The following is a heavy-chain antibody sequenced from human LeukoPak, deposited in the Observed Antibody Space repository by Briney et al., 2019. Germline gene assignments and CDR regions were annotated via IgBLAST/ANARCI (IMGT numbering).Heavy chain of an antibody. CDR3: ASRGRGSTTLLYFDY. J-gene: IGHJ4*02. V-gene: IGHV1-69*01. D-gene: IGHD1-26*01. Sequence: ASVKVSFQASGGTFSRYAMSWVRQAPGQGLEWMGGIIPIFGTANYAQKFQGRVTITADESTSTAYMELSSLRSEDTAVYYCASRGRGSTTLLYFDYWGQGTQVTVSS. CDR1: GGTFSRYA. CDR2: IIPIFGTA.